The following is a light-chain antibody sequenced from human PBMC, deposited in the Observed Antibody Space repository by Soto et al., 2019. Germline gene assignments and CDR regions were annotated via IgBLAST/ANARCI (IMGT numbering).Light chain of an antibody. V-gene: IGLV2-8*01. J-gene: IGLJ1*01. Sequence: QSALTQPPSASGSPAQSVTISCTGTSSDVGGYNYVSWYQHHPGKAPKLIIYEVNKRPSGVPDRFSGSKSGNTASLTVSGLQAEDEADYYCNSYTGWIYVFGTGTKLTVL. CDR3: NSYTGWIYV. CDR1: SSDVGGYNY. CDR2: EVN.